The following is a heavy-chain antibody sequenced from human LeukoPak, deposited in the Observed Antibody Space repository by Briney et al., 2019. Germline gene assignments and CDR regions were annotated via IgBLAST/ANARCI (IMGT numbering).Heavy chain of an antibody. V-gene: IGHV1-69*04. CDR2: IIPILGIA. J-gene: IGHJ4*02. CDR1: GGTFSSYA. Sequence: ASVKVSCKASGGTFSSYAISWVRQAPGQGLEWMGRIIPILGIANYAQKFQGRVTITADKSTSTAYMELSSLRSEDTAVYYCACTGDYGDYEGYFDYWGQGTLVTVSS. CDR3: ACTGDYGDYEGYFDY. D-gene: IGHD4-17*01.